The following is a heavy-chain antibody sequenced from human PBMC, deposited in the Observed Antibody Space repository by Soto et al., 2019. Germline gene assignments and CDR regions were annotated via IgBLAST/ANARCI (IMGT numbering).Heavy chain of an antibody. V-gene: IGHV4-4*02. J-gene: IGHJ4*02. CDR2: VYHSGST. Sequence: QVQLQESGPGLVKPSGTLSLTCAVSGDSISTNHWWTWVRQPPGKGLEWIGEVYHSGSTNSSPSPKGGGLRSIDLSHNLFSLPLTSVPAADRAVYYCPSSGGGEDYWGQGTLVTVSS. CDR3: PSSGGGEDY. CDR1: GDSISTNHW. D-gene: IGHD3-16*01.